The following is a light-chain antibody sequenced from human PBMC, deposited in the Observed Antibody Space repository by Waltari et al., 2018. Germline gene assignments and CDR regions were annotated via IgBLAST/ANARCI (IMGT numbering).Light chain of an antibody. CDR2: DTD. V-gene: IGLV1-47*01. CDR1: SSNIGNNH. CDR3: AAWDDSRSVV. Sequence: QSLLTQSPSASGTPGQRVSISCSGSSSNIGNNHVYWYQHFPGTAPRLLINDTDRRPEGVHERFSAAKSGTSASLAISGLRSEDEADYYCAAWDDSRSVVFGGGTRLTVL. J-gene: IGLJ2*01.